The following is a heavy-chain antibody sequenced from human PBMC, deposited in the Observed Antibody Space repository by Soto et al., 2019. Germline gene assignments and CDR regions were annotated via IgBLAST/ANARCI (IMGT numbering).Heavy chain of an antibody. CDR3: XXGRYGDY. D-gene: IGHD1-26*01. CDR1: XYXFTTYG. J-gene: IGHJ4*02. Sequence: QVHLVQSGAEVKKPGASVKVSCXXXXYXFTTYGITWVRQAPGQGLEWMGWISAHNGNTNYAQKLQGRVTVTRDTSTSXXXMXXXXXXXXXXXXXYGXXGRYGDYWGQGALVTVSS. CDR2: ISAHNGNT. V-gene: IGHV1-18*01.